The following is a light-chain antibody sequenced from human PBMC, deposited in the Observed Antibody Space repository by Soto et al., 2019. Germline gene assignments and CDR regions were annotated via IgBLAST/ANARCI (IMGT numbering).Light chain of an antibody. CDR1: QGIRSA. V-gene: IGKV1-6*01. Sequence: AIPVTQSPSSLSASLGDRATLTCRTSQGIRSALAWYQQKPGKVPTLLIYAASTLRSGVPSRFSGSGSGRDFTLTISSLQPEDFATYYCHLDNSYSWAFGEGTKVEI. CDR3: HLDNSYSWA. J-gene: IGKJ1*01. CDR2: AAS.